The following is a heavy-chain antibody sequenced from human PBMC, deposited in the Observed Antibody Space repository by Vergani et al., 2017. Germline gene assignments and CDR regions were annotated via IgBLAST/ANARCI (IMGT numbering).Heavy chain of an antibody. CDR2: IYTSGST. CDR1: GGSISSGSYY. V-gene: IGHV4-61*02. D-gene: IGHD3-22*01. CDR3: ARAYQDYDSSGYYQQRYYYMDV. Sequence: QVQLQESGPGLVKPSQTLSLTCTVSGGSISSGSYYWSWIRQPAGKGLEWIGRIYTSGSTNYNPSLKSRVTISVDTSKNQFSLKLSSVTAADTAVYYCARAYQDYDSSGYYQQRYYYMDVWGKGTTVTVSS. J-gene: IGHJ6*03.